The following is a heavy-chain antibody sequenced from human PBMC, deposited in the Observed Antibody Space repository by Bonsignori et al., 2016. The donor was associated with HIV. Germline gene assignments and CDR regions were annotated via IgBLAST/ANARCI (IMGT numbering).Heavy chain of an antibody. D-gene: IGHD6-25*01. J-gene: IGHJ4*02. CDR2: INPSGGST. Sequence: WVRQAPGQGLEWMGIINPSGGSTSYALKFQGRLTMIRDTSTSTVYMELSNLRSEDTAVYYCARGRAAAATTVGSSDFSYWGQGTLVTVSS. CDR3: ARGRAAAATTVGSSDFSY. V-gene: IGHV1-46*01.